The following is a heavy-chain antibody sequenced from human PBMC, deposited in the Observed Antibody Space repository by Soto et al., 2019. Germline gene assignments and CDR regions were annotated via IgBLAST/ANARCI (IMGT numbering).Heavy chain of an antibody. D-gene: IGHD2-2*01. CDR3: ARGILHCSSASCFYNWFDP. CDR1: GGSVISSSW. Sequence: SETLSLTCGVSGGSVISSSWWTWIRQSPGKGLEYIGFFYHSGSTDYSPSLKSRVTISVDTSKNQFSLRLSSVTAADTAVYYCARGILHCSSASCFYNWFDPWGQGTLVTVSS. V-gene: IGHV4-59*01. CDR2: FYHSGST. J-gene: IGHJ5*02.